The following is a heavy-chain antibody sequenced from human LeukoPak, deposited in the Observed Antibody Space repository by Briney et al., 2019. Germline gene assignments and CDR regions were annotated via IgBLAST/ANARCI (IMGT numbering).Heavy chain of an antibody. D-gene: IGHD4-11*01. Sequence: SETLSLTCTVSGGSISSGDYYWSWIRQHPEKGLEWIGYIYHSGSPYYNPSLKGRTSISIDTSKNQVSLKLASVTVADTAVYFCARDLGTTDSRRHWYFDLWGLGTLVTVSS. CDR1: GGSISSGDYY. J-gene: IGHJ2*01. CDR3: ARDLGTTDSRRHWYFDL. V-gene: IGHV4-31*03. CDR2: IYHSGSP.